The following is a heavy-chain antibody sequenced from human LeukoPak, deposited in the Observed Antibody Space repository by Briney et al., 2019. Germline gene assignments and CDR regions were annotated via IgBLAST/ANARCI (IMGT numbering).Heavy chain of an antibody. D-gene: IGHD6-6*01. CDR1: GGSISSSNW. CDR2: IYHGGST. J-gene: IGHJ4*02. CDR3: ARGNGSSYFFDY. V-gene: IGHV4-4*03. Sequence: PPETLSLTCAVSGGSISSSNWWTWVRQPPGKGLEWIGNIYHGGSTKYNPSLKSRVTISVDKSKNQFSLSLSSVTAADTAFYHCARGNGSSYFFDYWGQGTLVTVSS.